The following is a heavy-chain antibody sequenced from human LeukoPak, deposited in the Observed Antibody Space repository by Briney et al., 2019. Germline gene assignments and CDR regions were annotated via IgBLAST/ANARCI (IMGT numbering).Heavy chain of an antibody. V-gene: IGHV3-13*01. CDR2: IGTAGDT. J-gene: IGHJ4*02. Sequence: AGGSLRLSCAASGFTFSSYDMHWVRQAIGKGLEWVSAIGTAGDTYYPGSVKGRFTISRENAKNSLYLQMNSLRAGDTAVYYCARGAMVRGAPPIFDYWGQGTLVTVSS. CDR3: ARGAMVRGAPPIFDY. D-gene: IGHD3-10*01. CDR1: GFTFSSYD.